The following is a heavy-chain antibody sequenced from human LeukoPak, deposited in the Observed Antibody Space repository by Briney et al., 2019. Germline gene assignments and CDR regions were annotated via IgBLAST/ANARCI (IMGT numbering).Heavy chain of an antibody. J-gene: IGHJ3*02. D-gene: IGHD2-2*01. V-gene: IGHV3-21*01. CDR2: ISSSGSFI. Sequence: PGGSLRLSCAASGFTFSSYSMNWVRQAPGEGLEWVSSISSSGSFIYYADSVKGRFTISRDNARNSLFLQMNSLRAEDTAVYYCARDLRYCSSASCSENGAFDIWGQGTMVTVSS. CDR1: GFTFSSYS. CDR3: ARDLRYCSSASCSENGAFDI.